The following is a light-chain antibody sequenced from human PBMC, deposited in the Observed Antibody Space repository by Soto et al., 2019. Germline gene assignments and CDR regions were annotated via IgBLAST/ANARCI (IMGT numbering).Light chain of an antibody. CDR3: CSYAGSYTYV. Sequence: LTQPRSVSGSPGQSVTISCTGTSSDVGGYNYVSWYQQHPGKAPKLMIYDVSKRPSGVPDRFSGSKSGNTASLTISGLQAEDEADYYCCSYAGSYTYVFGTGTKAPAL. CDR2: DVS. CDR1: SSDVGGYNY. J-gene: IGLJ1*01. V-gene: IGLV2-11*01.